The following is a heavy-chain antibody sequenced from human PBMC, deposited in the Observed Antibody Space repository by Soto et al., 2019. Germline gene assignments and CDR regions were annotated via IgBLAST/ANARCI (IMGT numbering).Heavy chain of an antibody. V-gene: IGHV1-46*01. D-gene: IGHD1-26*01. Sequence: ASVTVSCLASRYTFTSYYMHWLRQAPGQGLEWMGIINPSGGSTSYAQKFQGRVTMIRDTSTSTVYMELSSLRSEDTAVYYCARALGHIRWFDPWGQGTLVTVSS. CDR1: RYTFTSYY. CDR3: ARALGHIRWFDP. J-gene: IGHJ5*02. CDR2: INPSGGST.